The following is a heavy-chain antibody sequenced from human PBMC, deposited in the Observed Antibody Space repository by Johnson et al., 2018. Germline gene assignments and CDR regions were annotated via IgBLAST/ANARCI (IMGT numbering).Heavy chain of an antibody. CDR1: VGSFNSYI. Sequence: QVQLVQSGAEVKKPGSSVKVSCKASVGSFNSYILDWFRQAPGQGLAWMGGITPVSGTINYGQTFQGRVTITSDESKNTAYMEIHRLRPDDTAVYSCTRGFWTGHYTGGYYVDSWGQGTLVSVSS. CDR3: TRGFWTGHYTGGYYVDS. D-gene: IGHD3/OR15-3a*01. J-gene: IGHJ4*01. V-gene: IGHV1-69*05. CDR2: ITPVSGTI.